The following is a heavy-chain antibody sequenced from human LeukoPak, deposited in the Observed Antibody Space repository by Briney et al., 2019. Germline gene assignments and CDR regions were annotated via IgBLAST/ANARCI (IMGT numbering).Heavy chain of an antibody. V-gene: IGHV5-10-1*01. CDR2: IDPSDSYT. CDR1: GYSFSSYW. D-gene: IGHD3-22*01. CDR3: ARNRYYYDFSGYYVDY. J-gene: IGHJ4*02. Sequence: LGESLKVSCKGSGYSFSSYWISWVRQMPGKGLEWMGSIDPSDSYTNCSPSFQGHVTISTDKSISTACLQWSSLRASDTAMYYCARNRYYYDFSGYYVDYWGQGTLVTVSS.